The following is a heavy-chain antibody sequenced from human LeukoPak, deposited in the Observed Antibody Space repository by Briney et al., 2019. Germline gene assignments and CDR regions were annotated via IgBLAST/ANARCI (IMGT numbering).Heavy chain of an antibody. Sequence: SETLSLTCTVSGGSISSGDYYWSWIRQPPGKGLEWIGYIYYSGSTYYNPSLKSRVTISVDTSKNQFSPKLSSVTAADTAVYYCARVVVDAFDIWGQGTMVTVSS. D-gene: IGHD2-15*01. J-gene: IGHJ3*02. CDR3: ARVVVDAFDI. CDR2: IYYSGST. V-gene: IGHV4-30-4*01. CDR1: GGSISSGDYY.